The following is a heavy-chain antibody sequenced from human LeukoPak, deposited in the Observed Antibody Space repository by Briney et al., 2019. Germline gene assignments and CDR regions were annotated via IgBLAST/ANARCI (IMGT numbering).Heavy chain of an antibody. CDR2: MYHSGST. J-gene: IGHJ4*02. Sequence: SETLSRTCAVSGYSISSGYYWGWIRQPPGEGLEWIGSMYHSGSTYYNPSLKSRVTISVDTSKNQFSLRLSSVTAADTAVFYCVRRYSSGWSFDHWSQGTLVTVSS. CDR1: GYSISSGYY. V-gene: IGHV4-38-2*01. D-gene: IGHD6-19*01. CDR3: VRRYSSGWSFDH.